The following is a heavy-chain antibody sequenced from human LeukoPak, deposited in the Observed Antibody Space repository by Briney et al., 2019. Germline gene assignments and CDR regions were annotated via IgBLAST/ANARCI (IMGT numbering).Heavy chain of an antibody. J-gene: IGHJ3*02. CDR2: INPNSGGT. D-gene: IGHD6-13*01. CDR1: RYTFTGYY. CDR3: ARVHARWSGFIGAFDI. Sequence: GASVKVSCKASRYTFTGYYMHWVRQAPGQGLEWMGWINPNSGGTNYAQKFQGRVTMTRDTSISTAYMELSRLRSDDTAVYYCARVHARWSGFIGAFDIWGQGTMVTVSS. V-gene: IGHV1-2*02.